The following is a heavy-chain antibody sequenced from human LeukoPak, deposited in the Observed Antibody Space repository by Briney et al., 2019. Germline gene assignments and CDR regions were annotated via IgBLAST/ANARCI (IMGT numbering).Heavy chain of an antibody. D-gene: IGHD1-26*01. Sequence: SETLSLTCTVSGGSISSYYWSWIRQPPGKGLEWIGYIYYSGSTNYNPSLKSRVTISVDTSKNQFSLKLSSVTAADTAVYYCARGLDSGSYYLPYWYFDLWGRGTLVTVSS. CDR2: IYYSGST. CDR1: GGSISSYY. CDR3: ARGLDSGSYYLPYWYFDL. V-gene: IGHV4-59*01. J-gene: IGHJ2*01.